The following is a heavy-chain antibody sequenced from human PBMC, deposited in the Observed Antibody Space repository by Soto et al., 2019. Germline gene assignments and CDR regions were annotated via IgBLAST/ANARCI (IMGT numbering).Heavy chain of an antibody. CDR3: ARVVLEWYYYYYGMDV. D-gene: IGHD3-3*01. CDR1: GYTFTSYG. Sequence: GASVKVSCKASGYTFTSYGISWLRQAPGQGLEWMGWISAYNGNTNYAQKLQGRVTMTTDTSTSTAYMELRSLRSDDTAVYYCARVVLEWYYYYYGMDVWGQGTTVTV. V-gene: IGHV1-18*01. CDR2: ISAYNGNT. J-gene: IGHJ6*02.